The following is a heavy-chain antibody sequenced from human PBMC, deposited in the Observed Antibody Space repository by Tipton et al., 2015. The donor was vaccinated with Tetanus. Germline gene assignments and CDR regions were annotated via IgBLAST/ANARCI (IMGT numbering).Heavy chain of an antibody. D-gene: IGHD3-16*01. Sequence: TLSLTCTVSGASIGSISYYWSWIRQPPGKGLEWIGYTYYSGSTGYNPSLKSRVAMSVDTSRNQFSLTLTSVTVADTAVYYCARIGVSTDAYYFDFWGPGTLVTVSS. J-gene: IGHJ4*02. CDR1: GASIGSISYY. CDR2: TYYSGST. CDR3: ARIGVSTDAYYFDF. V-gene: IGHV4-61*05.